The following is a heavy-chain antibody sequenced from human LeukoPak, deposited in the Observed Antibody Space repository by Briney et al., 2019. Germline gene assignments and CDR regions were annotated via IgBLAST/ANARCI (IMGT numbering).Heavy chain of an antibody. D-gene: IGHD3-9*01. CDR2: IIPIFGTA. CDR3: ARSDYDILTGLDP. J-gene: IGHJ5*02. CDR1: VGTFSSYA. Sequence: SVKVSCKASVGTFSSYAISWVRQAPGQGLEWMGRIIPIFGTANYAQKFQGRVTITTDESTSTAYMELSSLRSEDTAVYYCARSDYDILTGLDPWGQGTLVTVSS. V-gene: IGHV1-69*05.